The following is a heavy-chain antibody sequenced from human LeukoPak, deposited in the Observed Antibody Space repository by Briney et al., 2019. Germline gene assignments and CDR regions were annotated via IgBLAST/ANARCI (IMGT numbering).Heavy chain of an antibody. J-gene: IGHJ5*02. V-gene: IGHV4-59*01. CDR2: IYYSGRT. Sequence: PSETLSLTCAVSGGSIIDYYWSWIRQPPGKGLEWIGNIYYSGRTMYNPSLESRVTMSVDASKNKFSLKLTSVTAADSAVYYCARLNTKTLAWGQGTLVTASS. CDR3: ARLNTKTLA. D-gene: IGHD2-2*01. CDR1: GGSIIDYY.